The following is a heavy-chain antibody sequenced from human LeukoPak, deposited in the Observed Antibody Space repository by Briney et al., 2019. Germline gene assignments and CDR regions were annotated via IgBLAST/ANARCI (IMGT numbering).Heavy chain of an antibody. CDR3: ARERVYCSSTSCYVLPVAIGAFDY. J-gene: IGHJ4*02. V-gene: IGHV3-23*01. CDR1: GFTFSDYA. Sequence: GGSLRLSCAASGFTFSDYAMSWVRQAPGKGLEWVSAIVGSGGSAYYADSVKGRFTISRDNSKNTLYLQMNSLRAEDTAVYYCARERVYCSSTSCYVLPVAIGAFDYWGQGTLVTVSS. CDR2: IVGSGGSA. D-gene: IGHD2-2*01.